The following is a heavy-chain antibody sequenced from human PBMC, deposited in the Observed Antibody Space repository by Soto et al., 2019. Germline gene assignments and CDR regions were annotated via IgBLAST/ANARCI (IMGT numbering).Heavy chain of an antibody. D-gene: IGHD6-6*01. CDR3: TRRSSSFFGFDP. J-gene: IGHJ5*02. Sequence: GGSLRLSFAASGFTFSGSAMHWVRQASGKGLEWVGRIRSKANSYATAYAASVKGRFTISRDDSKNTAYLQMNSLKTEDTAVYYCTRRSSSFFGFDPWGQGTLVTV. CDR2: IRSKANSYAT. CDR1: GFTFSGSA. V-gene: IGHV3-73*01.